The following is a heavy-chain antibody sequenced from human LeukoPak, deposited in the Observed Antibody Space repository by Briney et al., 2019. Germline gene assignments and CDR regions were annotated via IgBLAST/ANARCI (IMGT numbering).Heavy chain of an antibody. D-gene: IGHD1-26*01. J-gene: IGHJ5*02. V-gene: IGHV4-34*01. Sequence: SETLSLTCAVYGGSFSGYYWSWIRQPPGKGLEWIGEINHSGSTNYNPSLESRVTISADTSKIQFYLKVTSVTAADTAVYYCARSVSGSYYDWFDPWGQGTLVTVSS. CDR1: GGSFSGYY. CDR3: ARSVSGSYYDWFDP. CDR2: INHSGST.